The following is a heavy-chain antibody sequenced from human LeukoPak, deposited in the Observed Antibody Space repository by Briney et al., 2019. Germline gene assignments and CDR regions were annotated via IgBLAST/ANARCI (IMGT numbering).Heavy chain of an antibody. D-gene: IGHD4-17*01. Sequence: GGSLRLSCVAPGFTFSTYALSWVRQAPGKGLEWVSAITKTGGTTYYTDSVKGRFTISRDNSKNTLYLQMNSLRAEDTAVYYCANFYGVGYFDYWGQGTLVTVSS. CDR2: ITKTGGTT. V-gene: IGHV3-23*01. CDR1: GFTFSTYA. J-gene: IGHJ4*02. CDR3: ANFYGVGYFDY.